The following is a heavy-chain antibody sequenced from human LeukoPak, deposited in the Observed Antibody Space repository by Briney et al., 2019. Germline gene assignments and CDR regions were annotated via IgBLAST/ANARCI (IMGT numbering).Heavy chain of an antibody. Sequence: PSQTLSLTCTVSGGSISSVGYYWSWIRQAPGKGLELIGYIYHSRSTYYNPSLNSRVTISVDRSENQFSLKLSSVSAADTAVYYRARGEELELDYYYYYYMDVWGKGTTVTVSS. D-gene: IGHD1-7*01. CDR1: GGSISSVGYY. CDR3: ARGEELELDYYYYYYMDV. J-gene: IGHJ6*03. V-gene: IGHV4-30-2*01. CDR2: IYHSRST.